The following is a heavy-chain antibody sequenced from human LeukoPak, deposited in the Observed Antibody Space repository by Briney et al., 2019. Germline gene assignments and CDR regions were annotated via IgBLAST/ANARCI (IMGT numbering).Heavy chain of an antibody. CDR1: GGSISSYY. CDR2: IYYSGST. V-gene: IGHV4-59*01. D-gene: IGHD6-19*01. Sequence: SETLSLTCTVSGGSISSYYWSWIRQPPGKGLEWIGYIYYSGSTNYNPSLKSRVTISVDTSKNQFSLKLSSVTAADTAVYYCARVAGAGYYYYYYMDVWGKGTTVTISS. CDR3: ARVAGAGYYYYYYMDV. J-gene: IGHJ6*03.